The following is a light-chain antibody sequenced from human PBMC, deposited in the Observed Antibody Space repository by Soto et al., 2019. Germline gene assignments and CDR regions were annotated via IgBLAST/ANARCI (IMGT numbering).Light chain of an antibody. V-gene: IGLV2-8*01. CDR2: EVT. CDR1: SSDVGNYNY. J-gene: IGLJ2*01. Sequence: QSVLTQPPSASGSPGQSVTISCTGTSSDVGNYNYVSWYQQHPGKAPKLMIYEVTKRTSGVPDRFSGSKSGNTASLTVSGLQAEDEAEYYCTSYAADKNVVFGGGTKVTVL. CDR3: TSYAADKNVV.